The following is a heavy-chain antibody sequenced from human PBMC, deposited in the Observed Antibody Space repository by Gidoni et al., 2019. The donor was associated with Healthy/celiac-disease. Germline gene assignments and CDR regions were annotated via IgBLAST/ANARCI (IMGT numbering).Heavy chain of an antibody. CDR1: GFTFRSYG. J-gene: IGHJ4*02. CDR2: IWYDGSNK. Sequence: QVQLVESGGGVVQPGRSLRLSCAASGFTFRSYGRHWVRQAPGKGLEWVAVIWYDGSNKYYADSVKGRFTISRDNSKNTLYLQMNSLRAEDTAVYYCARIYCSGGSCYSQEGFDYWGQGTLVTVSS. CDR3: ARIYCSGGSCYSQEGFDY. D-gene: IGHD2-15*01. V-gene: IGHV3-33*01.